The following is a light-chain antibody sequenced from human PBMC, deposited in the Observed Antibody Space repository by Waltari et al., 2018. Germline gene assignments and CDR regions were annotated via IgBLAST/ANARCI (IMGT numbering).Light chain of an antibody. V-gene: IGLV5-37*01. CDR1: TAIKVAYIL. Sequence: HPVFTPRPSSPPSPGESPRPSCSLPTAIKVAYILISGYQQKPVSPPRFLLYYKSDSVKTQDSGVPSRFSGSNDASANAGIFVLSGLQSEDEGVYYCMFGPDNVWVFGGGTKLTVL. CDR2: YKSDSVK. CDR3: MFGPDNVWV. J-gene: IGLJ3*02.